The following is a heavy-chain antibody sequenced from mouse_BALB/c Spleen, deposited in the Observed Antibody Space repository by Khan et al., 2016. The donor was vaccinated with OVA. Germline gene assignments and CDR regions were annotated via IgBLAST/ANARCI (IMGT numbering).Heavy chain of an antibody. CDR2: ISTYYGDA. J-gene: IGHJ3*01. Sequence: QMQLEESGAELVWPGVSVKISCKVSGYTFTDYAMHWVRQSHAKTLEWIGVISTYYGDADYNQKFKGKATMTVDKSSSTAYMELARLTSEDSDIYYCARGGLFAYWGQGTLVTVSA. D-gene: IGHD3-3*01. CDR3: ARGGLFAY. V-gene: IGHV1S137*01. CDR1: GYTFTDYA.